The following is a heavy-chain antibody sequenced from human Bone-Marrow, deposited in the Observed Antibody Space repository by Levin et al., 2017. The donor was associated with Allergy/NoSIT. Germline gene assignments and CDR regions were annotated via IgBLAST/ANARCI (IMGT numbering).Heavy chain of an antibody. CDR2: INPNSGGT. CDR1: GYTFTGYY. CDR3: ARVRFLLGGYSYGLNYYFDY. D-gene: IGHD5-18*01. J-gene: IGHJ4*02. V-gene: IGHV1-2*02. Sequence: ASVKVSCKASGYTFTGYYMHWVRQAPGQGLEWMGWINPNSGGTNYAQKFQGRVTMTRDTSISTAYMELSRLRSDDTAVYYCARVRFLLGGYSYGLNYYFDYWGQGTLVTVSS.